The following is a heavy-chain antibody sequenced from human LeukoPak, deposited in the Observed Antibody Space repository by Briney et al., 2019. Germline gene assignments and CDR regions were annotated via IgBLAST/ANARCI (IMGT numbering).Heavy chain of an antibody. CDR2: IYPGDSDT. D-gene: IGHD4-11*01. CDR1: GYSFTSYW. J-gene: IGHJ6*03. CDR3: ARQVPKISNQYYMDV. V-gene: IGHV5-51*01. Sequence: GESLKISCKGSGYSFTSYWIGWVRQMPGKRLEWMGIIYPGDSDTRSSPSFQGQVTLSADKSLSTAYLQWSSLKASDTAIYYGARQVPKISNQYYMDVWGKGTTVTVS.